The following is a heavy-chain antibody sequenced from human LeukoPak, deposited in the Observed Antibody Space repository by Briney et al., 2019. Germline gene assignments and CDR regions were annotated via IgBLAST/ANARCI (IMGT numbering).Heavy chain of an antibody. D-gene: IGHD3-10*01. CDR2: INHSGST. Sequence: SETLSLTCTVYGGSLSGYYWSWIRQPPGKGLEWIGEINHSGSTNYNPSLKSRVTIPVDTSKNQFSLKLSSVTAADTAVYYCARRVRGSGSYNYWGQGTLVTVSS. CDR1: GGSLSGYY. V-gene: IGHV4-34*01. J-gene: IGHJ4*02. CDR3: ARRVRGSGSYNY.